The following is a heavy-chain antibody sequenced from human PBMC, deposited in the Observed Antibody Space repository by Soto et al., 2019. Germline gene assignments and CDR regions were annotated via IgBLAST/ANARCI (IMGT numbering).Heavy chain of an antibody. Sequence: ASVKVSCKVSGYTLTELSMHWVRQAPGKGLEWMGGFDPEDAEIIYAQKFQGRVTMTEDTSTDTAYMDLRSLRSEDTAVYFCAREGYTSSSTHSFLDSWGQGTLVTVSS. J-gene: IGHJ4*02. CDR2: FDPEDAEI. CDR3: AREGYTSSSTHSFLDS. D-gene: IGHD6-6*01. V-gene: IGHV1-24*01. CDR1: GYTLTELS.